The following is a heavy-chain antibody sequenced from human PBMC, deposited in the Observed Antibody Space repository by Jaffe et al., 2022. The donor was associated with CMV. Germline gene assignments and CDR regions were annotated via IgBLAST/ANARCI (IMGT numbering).Heavy chain of an antibody. CDR3: ARRTYHDLGELSLSFSAFDI. V-gene: IGHV4-39*01. D-gene: IGHD3-16*02. CDR2: IYYSGST. Sequence: QLQLQESGPGLVKPSETLSLTCTVSGGSISSSSYYWGWIRQPPGKGLEWIGSIYYSGSTYYNPSLKSRVTISVDTSKNQFSLKLSSVTAADTAVYYCARRTYHDLGELSLSFSAFDIWGQGTMVTVSS. CDR1: GGSISSSSYY. J-gene: IGHJ3*02.